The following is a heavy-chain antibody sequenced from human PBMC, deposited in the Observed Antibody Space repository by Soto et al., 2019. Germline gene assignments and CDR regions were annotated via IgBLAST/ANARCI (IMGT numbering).Heavy chain of an antibody. CDR3: ARCGSGSYSKLGFYYYGMDV. V-gene: IGHV5-51*01. CDR2: IYPGDSDT. D-gene: IGHD3-10*01. J-gene: IGHJ6*02. CDR1: GYSFTSYW. Sequence: PGESLKISCKGSGYSFTSYWIGWVRQMPGKGLEWMGIIYPGDSDTRYSPSFQGQVTISADKSISTAYLQWSSLKASDTAMYYCARCGSGSYSKLGFYYYGMDVWGQGTTVTVSS.